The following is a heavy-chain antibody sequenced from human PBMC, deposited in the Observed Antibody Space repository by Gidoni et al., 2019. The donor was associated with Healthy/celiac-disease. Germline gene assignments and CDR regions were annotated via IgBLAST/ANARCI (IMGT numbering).Heavy chain of an antibody. D-gene: IGHD4-17*01. V-gene: IGHV4-4*02. J-gene: IGHJ2*01. CDR1: GAPISSSNW. Sequence: QVQLQESGPGLVKPSGTLSLTCAVSGAPISSSNWWSWVRQPPGKGLEWIGEIYHRGSTNYNPSLKSRVTISVDKSKNQFSLKLSSVTAADTAVYYCARENGDYAMGWYFDLWGRGTLVTVSS. CDR3: ARENGDYAMGWYFDL. CDR2: IYHRGST.